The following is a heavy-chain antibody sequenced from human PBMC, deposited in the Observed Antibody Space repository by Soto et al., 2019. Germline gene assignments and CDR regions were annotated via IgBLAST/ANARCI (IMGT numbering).Heavy chain of an antibody. D-gene: IGHD2-15*01. CDR3: VRDWKYCSGGTCYYGMDV. V-gene: IGHV3-48*02. J-gene: IGHJ6*02. CDR2: ISSSSTTI. CDR1: GFSFSAYR. Sequence: GGSLRLSCAASGFSFSAYRMNWVRQAPGKGLEWVSYISSSSTTIYYAGSVKGRFTISRDNAQNSLFLQMNSLRDEDTAVYYCVRDWKYCSGGTCYYGMDVWGRGTTVTVSS.